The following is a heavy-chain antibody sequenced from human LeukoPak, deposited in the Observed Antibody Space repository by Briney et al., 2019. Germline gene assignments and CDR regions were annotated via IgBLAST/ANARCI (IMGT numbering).Heavy chain of an antibody. CDR2: IIPIFGTA. D-gene: IGHD6-6*01. V-gene: IGHV1-69*05. CDR3: ARGSRGSSSSPPRY. J-gene: IGHJ4*02. Sequence: SVKVSCKASGSTFSSYAISWVRQAPGQGLEWMGGIIPIFGTANYAQKFQGRVTITTDESTSTAYMELSSLRSEDTAVYYCARGSRGSSSSPPRYWGQGTLVTVSS. CDR1: GSTFSSYA.